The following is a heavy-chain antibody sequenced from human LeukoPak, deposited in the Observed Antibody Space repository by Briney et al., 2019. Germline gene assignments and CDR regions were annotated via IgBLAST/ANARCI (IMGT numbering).Heavy chain of an antibody. CDR2: IYHSGST. V-gene: IGHV4-30-2*01. J-gene: IGHJ6*02. CDR3: ARDGGSYPYYYYGMDV. CDR1: GGSISSGGYY. D-gene: IGHD1-26*01. Sequence: SQTLSLTYTVSGGSISSGGYYWSWIRQPPGKGLEWIGYIYHSGSTYYNPSLKSRVTISVDTSKNQFSLKLSSVTAADTAVYYCARDGGSYPYYYYGMDVWGQGTTVTVSS.